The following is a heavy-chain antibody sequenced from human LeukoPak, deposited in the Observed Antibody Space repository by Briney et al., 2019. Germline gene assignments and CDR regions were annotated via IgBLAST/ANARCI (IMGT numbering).Heavy chain of an antibody. J-gene: IGHJ6*04. CDR2: IYHSGST. Sequence: KPSETLSLTCTVSGYSISSGFYWGWIRQPPGKGLEWIGSIYHSGSTYYNPSLKSRVTISVDTSKNQFSLKLSSVTAADTAVYYCARDVPVVVPAAMPMDVWGKGTTVTVSS. CDR1: GYSISSGFY. D-gene: IGHD2-2*01. V-gene: IGHV4-38-2*02. CDR3: ARDVPVVVPAAMPMDV.